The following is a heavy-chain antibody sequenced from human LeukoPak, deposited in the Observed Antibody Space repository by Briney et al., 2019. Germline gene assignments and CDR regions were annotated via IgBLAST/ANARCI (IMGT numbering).Heavy chain of an antibody. CDR2: TIPIFGTA. J-gene: IGHJ5*02. CDR1: GGTFSSYV. D-gene: IGHD3-22*01. V-gene: IGHV1-69*13. Sequence: GASVKVSCKASGGTFSSYVISWVRQAPGQWLEWMGGTIPIFGTANYAQKFQGRVTITADESTSTAYMELSSLRSEDTAVYYCARLGPFYDSSGYGEYNWFDPWGQGTLVTVSS. CDR3: ARLGPFYDSSGYGEYNWFDP.